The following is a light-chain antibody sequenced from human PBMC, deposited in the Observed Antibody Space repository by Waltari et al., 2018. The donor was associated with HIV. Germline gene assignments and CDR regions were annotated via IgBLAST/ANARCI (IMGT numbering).Light chain of an antibody. CDR3: HQRSNWPQT. CDR1: QSVSGY. CDR2: DAS. J-gene: IGKJ1*01. Sequence: EIVLTQSPATLSLSPGERATLSCRASQSVSGYLAWYQQKPGQAPRLLIYDASSRATGIPARFSGSESGTDFTLTISSLEPEDFAVYYCHQRSNWPQTVGQGTKVEIK. V-gene: IGKV3-11*01.